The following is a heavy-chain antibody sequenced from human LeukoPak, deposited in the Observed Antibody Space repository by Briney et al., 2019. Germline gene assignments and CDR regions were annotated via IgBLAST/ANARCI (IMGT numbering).Heavy chain of an antibody. J-gene: IGHJ4*02. CDR3: AKETDYSNGPDC. D-gene: IGHD4-11*01. CDR1: GFTFDDYT. CDR2: ISWDGGST. Sequence: GGSLRLSCAASGFTFDDYTMHWVRQAPGKGLEWVSLISWDGGSTYYADSVKGRFTISRDNSKNSLYLQMNSLRAEDTALYYCAKETDYSNGPDCRGQGTLVTVSS. V-gene: IGHV3-43*01.